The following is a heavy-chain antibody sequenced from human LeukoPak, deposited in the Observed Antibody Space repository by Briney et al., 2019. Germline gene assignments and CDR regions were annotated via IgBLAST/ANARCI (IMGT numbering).Heavy chain of an antibody. CDR3: TRVNYDFWSGYFENDF. V-gene: IGHV3-49*04. Sequence: GRSLRLSCTSSGFTFGDYAMTWVRQAPGKGLEWVGFTKSKAYGGTTEYAASVKGRFTISRDDSKGIAFLLMNSLKTEDTAVYYCTRVNYDFWSGYFENDFWGQGTLVTVSS. CDR1: GFTFGDYA. CDR2: TKSKAYGGTT. D-gene: IGHD3-3*01. J-gene: IGHJ4*02.